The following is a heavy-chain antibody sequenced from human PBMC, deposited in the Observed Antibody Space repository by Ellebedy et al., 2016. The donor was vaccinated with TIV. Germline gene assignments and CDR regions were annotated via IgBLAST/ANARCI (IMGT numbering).Heavy chain of an antibody. V-gene: IGHV4-59*01. CDR2: IYYSGDT. Sequence: MPSETLSLTCTVSRGSISTYYWSWVRQPPGKGLEWIGYIYYSGDTKHNPSLNSRVSISVDTSKNQLSLKLNSMTAADTAKYYCAREPYGGDAGGAFDVWGQGTMVTVSS. CDR3: AREPYGGDAGGAFDV. J-gene: IGHJ3*01. CDR1: RGSISTYY. D-gene: IGHD2-21*02.